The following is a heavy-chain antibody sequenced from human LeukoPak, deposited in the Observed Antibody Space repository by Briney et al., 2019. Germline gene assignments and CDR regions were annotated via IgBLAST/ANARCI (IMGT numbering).Heavy chain of an antibody. CDR2: IKQDGSEK. Sequence: GGSLRLSCAASGFTFSSYWMSWVRQAPGKGLEWVANIKQDGSEKYYVDSVKGRFTISRDNSKNTLFLQMNSLRAEDTAVYYCAKDLGDYGDYQFDHWGQGTLVTVSS. CDR3: AKDLGDYGDYQFDH. V-gene: IGHV3-7*01. CDR1: GFTFSSYW. J-gene: IGHJ4*02. D-gene: IGHD4-17*01.